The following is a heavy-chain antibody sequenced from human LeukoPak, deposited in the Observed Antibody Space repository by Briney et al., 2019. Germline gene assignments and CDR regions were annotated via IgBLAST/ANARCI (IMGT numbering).Heavy chain of an antibody. CDR1: GGTFSSYA. V-gene: IGHV1-69*01. CDR2: IIPIFGTA. CDR3: ARGTDTAMVIPIAHDY. Sequence: SVKVSCKASGGTFSSYAISWARQAPGQGLEWMGGIIPIFGTANYAQKFQGRVTITADESTSTAYMELSSLRSEDTAVYYCARGTDTAMVIPIAHDYWGQGTLVTVSS. J-gene: IGHJ4*02. D-gene: IGHD5-18*01.